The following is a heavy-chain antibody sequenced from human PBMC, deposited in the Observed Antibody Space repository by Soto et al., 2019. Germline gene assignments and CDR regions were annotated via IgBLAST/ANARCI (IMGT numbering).Heavy chain of an antibody. D-gene: IGHD6-19*01. J-gene: IGHJ4*02. CDR3: AHVGGLEQWLYRLDH. CDR1: GFSLSTTGVG. V-gene: IGHV2-5*02. CDR2: IYWDDDK. Sequence: QITLKESGPSLVKPTQTLTLTCTFSGFSLSTTGVGVVRIRQPPGKALEWLALIYWDDDKHYSPSLRSRLTITKDTTKNQVVLTLTNVDPVDTATYYCAHVGGLEQWLYRLDHWGEGTLVTVSS.